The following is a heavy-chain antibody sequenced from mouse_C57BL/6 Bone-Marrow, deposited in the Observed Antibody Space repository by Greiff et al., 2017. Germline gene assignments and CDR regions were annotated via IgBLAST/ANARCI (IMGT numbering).Heavy chain of an antibody. D-gene: IGHD2-4*01. CDR1: GFTFGDYY. J-gene: IGHJ4*01. V-gene: IGHV5-12*01. CDR2: ISNGGGST. CDR3: ARGDYDYYYYAMDY. Sequence: EVKLMESGGGLVQPGGSLKLSCAASGFTFGDYYMYWVRQTPEKRLEWVAYISNGGGSTYYPDTVKGRFTISRDNAKNTLYLQLSRLKSEDTAMYYCARGDYDYYYYAMDYWGQGTSVTVSS.